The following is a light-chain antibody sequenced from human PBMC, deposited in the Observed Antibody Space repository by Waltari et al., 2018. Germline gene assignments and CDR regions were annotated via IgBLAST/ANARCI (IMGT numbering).Light chain of an antibody. CDR2: WAS. CDR3: QQRSNWPRT. J-gene: IGKJ1*01. V-gene: IGKV4-1*01. CDR1: QSVLYSSNNKNY. Sequence: DIVMTQSPDSLAVSLGERATINCESSQSVLYSSNNKNYLAWYQQKPGQPPKLLIYWASTRESGVPDRFSGSGSGTDFTLTISSLEPEDFAVYYCQQRSNWPRTFGQGTKVEIK.